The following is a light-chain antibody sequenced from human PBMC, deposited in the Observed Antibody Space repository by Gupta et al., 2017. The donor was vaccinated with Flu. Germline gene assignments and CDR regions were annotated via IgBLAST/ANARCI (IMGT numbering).Light chain of an antibody. CDR1: NIGNKH. J-gene: IGLJ2*01. CDR2: RDT. CDR3: HVGDSITAGL. V-gene: IGLV3-9*01. Sequence: LGQTARITCGGDNIGNKHVHWYQQRPGQAPVLVIVRDTNRPSGIPERISASNSGNTATLTISRVEAGDEADYYCHVGDSITAGLIGGGTKVTV.